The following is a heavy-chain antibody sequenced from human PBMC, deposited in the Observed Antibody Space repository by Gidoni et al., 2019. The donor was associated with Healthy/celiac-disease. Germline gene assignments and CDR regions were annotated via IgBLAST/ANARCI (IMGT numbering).Heavy chain of an antibody. J-gene: IGHJ4*02. D-gene: IGHD6-13*01. CDR3: ARQTKQQLDVFDY. CDR2: IYYSGST. Sequence: QLQLQESRPGLVKPSETLSLTCTVSGGSISSSSYYWGWIRQPPGKELEWIGSIYYSGSTYYNPSLKSRVTISVDTSKNQFSLKLSSVTAADTAVYYFARQTKQQLDVFDYWGQGTLVTVSS. V-gene: IGHV4-39*01. CDR1: GGSISSSSYY.